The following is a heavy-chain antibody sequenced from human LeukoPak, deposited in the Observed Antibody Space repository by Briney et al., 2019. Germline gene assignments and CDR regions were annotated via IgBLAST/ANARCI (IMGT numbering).Heavy chain of an antibody. CDR1: GFTFDDYT. CDR3: AKDLDIVVVTAPDY. J-gene: IGHJ4*02. V-gene: IGHV3-43*01. Sequence: GGSLRLSCAASGFTFDDYTMHWVRQAPGKGLEWVSLISWDGGSTYCADSVKGRFTISRDNSKNSLYLQMNSLRTEDTALYYCAKDLDIVVVTAPDYWGQGTLVTVSS. CDR2: ISWDGGST. D-gene: IGHD2-21*02.